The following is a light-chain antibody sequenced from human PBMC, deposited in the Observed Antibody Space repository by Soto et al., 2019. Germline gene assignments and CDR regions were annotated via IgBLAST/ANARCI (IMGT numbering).Light chain of an antibody. CDR3: QQYSNYWS. V-gene: IGKV1-5*03. CDR2: KAS. J-gene: IGKJ1*01. Sequence: DIQMTQSPSTLSASVGDRVTITCRASQSISSWLAWYQQKPGKAPKVLIYKASTLESGVPSSVRGSGSATEFSLSISNLQPDDFATYYCQQYSNYWSFGQGTKVEIK. CDR1: QSISSW.